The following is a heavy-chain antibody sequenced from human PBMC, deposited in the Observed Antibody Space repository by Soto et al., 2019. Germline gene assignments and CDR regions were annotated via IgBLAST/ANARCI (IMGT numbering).Heavy chain of an antibody. D-gene: IGHD3-3*01. V-gene: IGHV4-4*02. CDR2: IYHSGST. Sequence: SETLSLTCAVSGGSISSSNWWSWVRQPPGKGLEWIGEIYHSGSTNYNPSLKSRVTISVDKSKNQFSLKLSSVTAADTAVYYCARDRRMIFGVVDYFDYWGQGTPVTVSS. CDR3: ARDRRMIFGVVDYFDY. CDR1: GGSISSSNW. J-gene: IGHJ4*02.